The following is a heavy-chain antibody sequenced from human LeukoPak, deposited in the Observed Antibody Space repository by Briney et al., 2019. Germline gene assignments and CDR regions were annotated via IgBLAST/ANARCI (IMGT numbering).Heavy chain of an antibody. J-gene: IGHJ3*02. D-gene: IGHD4-17*01. CDR2: IIPILGIA. Sequence: SVKVSCKASGGTFSSYAISWVRQAPGQGLEWMGRIIPILGIANYAQKFQGRVTITADKSTSTAYMELSSLRSEDTAVYYCARGLPTPDYGDYVDAFDIWGQGTMVTVSS. V-gene: IGHV1-69*04. CDR1: GGTFSSYA. CDR3: ARGLPTPDYGDYVDAFDI.